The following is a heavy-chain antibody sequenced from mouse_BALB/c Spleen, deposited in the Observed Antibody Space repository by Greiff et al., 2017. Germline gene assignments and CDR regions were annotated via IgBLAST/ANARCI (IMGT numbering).Heavy chain of an antibody. CDR1: GFNIKDTY. CDR2: IDPANGNT. Sequence: VQLQQSGAELVKPGASVKLSCTASGFNIKDTYMHWVKQRPEQGLEWIGRIDPANGNTKYDPKFQGKATITADTSSNTAYLQLSSLTSEDTAVYYCAYYYYGSSYFDYWGQGTTLTVSA. D-gene: IGHD1-1*01. V-gene: IGHV14-3*02. CDR3: AYYYYGSSYFDY. J-gene: IGHJ2*01.